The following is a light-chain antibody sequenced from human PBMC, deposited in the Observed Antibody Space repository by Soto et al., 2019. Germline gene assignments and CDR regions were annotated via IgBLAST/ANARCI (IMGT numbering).Light chain of an antibody. CDR2: DAS. V-gene: IGKV1-5*01. Sequence: DIQMTQSPSTLSASVGDRVTITCRASQSISSWLAWYQQKPGKAPKLLIYDASSLESGVPSRFSGSGSGTEFTLTISSLHPDDVATYYCQQYNSYPYTFGQGTKLEIK. CDR3: QQYNSYPYT. CDR1: QSISSW. J-gene: IGKJ2*01.